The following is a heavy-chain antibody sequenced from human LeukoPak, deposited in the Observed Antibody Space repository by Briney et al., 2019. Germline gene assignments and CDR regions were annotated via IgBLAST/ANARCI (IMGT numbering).Heavy chain of an antibody. J-gene: IGHJ4*02. CDR1: GESGEFFNRCY. V-gene: IGHV4-34*01. CDR2: INLSGST. CDR3: ARAPNYYDSSGYPYFDY. D-gene: IGHD3-22*01. Sequence: SETLSLTCGAYGESGEFFNRCYWNWIRQPPGKGLEWIGEINLSGSTNYNPSLKSRVTVSVDTSKNQFSLKLSSVTAADTAVYYCARAPNYYDSSGYPYFDYWGQGTLVTVSS.